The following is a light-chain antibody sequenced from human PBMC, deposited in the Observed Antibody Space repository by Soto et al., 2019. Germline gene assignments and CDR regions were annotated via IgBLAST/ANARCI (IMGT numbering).Light chain of an antibody. CDR3: QQYYSYPWT. CDR2: AAS. CDR1: QGISSY. Sequence: AIRMTQSPSSFSASTGARATITCRASQGISSYLAWYQQKPGKAPKLLIYAASTLQSGVPSRFSGSGSGTDFTLTISCLQSEDFATYYCQQYYSYPWTVGQGTKVDIK. V-gene: IGKV1-8*01. J-gene: IGKJ1*01.